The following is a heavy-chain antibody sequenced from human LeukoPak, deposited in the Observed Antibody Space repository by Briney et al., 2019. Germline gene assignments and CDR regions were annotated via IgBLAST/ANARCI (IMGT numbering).Heavy chain of an antibody. V-gene: IGHV1-2*02. J-gene: IGHJ4*02. Sequence: ASVKVSCKASGYTFTGYYMHWVRQAPGQGLEWMGWINPNSGGTNYAQKLQGRVTMTRDTSISTAYMELSRLRSDDTAVYYCATSPRDRYFDYWGQGTLVTVSS. CDR2: INPNSGGT. CDR1: GYTFTGYY. CDR3: ATSPRDRYFDY. D-gene: IGHD3-10*01.